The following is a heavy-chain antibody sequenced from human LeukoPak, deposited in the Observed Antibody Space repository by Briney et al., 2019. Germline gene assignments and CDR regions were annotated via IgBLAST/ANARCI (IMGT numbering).Heavy chain of an antibody. CDR1: GFTFSSYW. J-gene: IGHJ5*02. CDR2: IKQDGSEK. V-gene: IGHV3-7*01. CDR3: ARVVVVVVAGRWFDP. D-gene: IGHD2-15*01. Sequence: GGSLRLSCAASGFTFSSYWMSWVRQAPGKGLEWVANIKQDGSEKYYVDSVKGRFTISRDNAKNSLYLQMNSLRAEDTAVYYCARVVVVVVAGRWFDPWGQGTLVTVSS.